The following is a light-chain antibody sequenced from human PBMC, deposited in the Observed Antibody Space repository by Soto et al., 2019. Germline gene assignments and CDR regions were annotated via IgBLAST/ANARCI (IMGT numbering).Light chain of an antibody. Sequence: DIQMTQSPPSLSASVGDRVTITCRASQSISSYLNWYQQKPGKAPKLLIYAASSLQSGVPSRFSGSGSGTDFTFTISSLQPEDIATYYCQQYDNLPLTFGQGTKVDIK. CDR1: QSISSY. CDR3: QQYDNLPLT. J-gene: IGKJ1*01. V-gene: IGKV1-33*01. CDR2: AAS.